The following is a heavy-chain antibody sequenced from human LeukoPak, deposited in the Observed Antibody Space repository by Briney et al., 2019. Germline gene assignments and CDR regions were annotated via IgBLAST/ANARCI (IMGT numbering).Heavy chain of an antibody. CDR3: AKVSRPAAGTGGYFDY. J-gene: IGHJ4*02. V-gene: IGHV3-23*01. Sequence: GGSLRLSCASSRFTFSSYAMSWVRQGPGKGLEWLSSISGSGGTTYYADSVKGRFTITRDNSKNTPYLQMNSLRAEDTAVYYCAKVSRPAAGTGGYFDYWGRGTLVTVSS. CDR1: RFTFSSYA. CDR2: ISGSGGTT. D-gene: IGHD6-13*01.